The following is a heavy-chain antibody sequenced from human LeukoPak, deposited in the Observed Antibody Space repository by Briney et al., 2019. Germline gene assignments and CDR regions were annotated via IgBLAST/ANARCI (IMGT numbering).Heavy chain of an antibody. J-gene: IGHJ4*02. Sequence: PGGSLRLSCAASGFTFSNAWMSWVRQAPGKGLEWVGRIKSKTDGGTTDYAAPVKGRFTISRDNAKNSLYLQMNSLRAEDTAVYYCARDHGEDGYGDYSDYWGQGTLVTVSS. D-gene: IGHD4-17*01. V-gene: IGHV3-15*01. CDR2: IKSKTDGGTT. CDR1: GFTFSNAW. CDR3: ARDHGEDGYGDYSDY.